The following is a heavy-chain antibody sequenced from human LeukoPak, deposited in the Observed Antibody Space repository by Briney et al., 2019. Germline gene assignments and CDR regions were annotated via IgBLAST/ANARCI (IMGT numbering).Heavy chain of an antibody. CDR1: GGTFSSYA. D-gene: IGHD3-16*02. V-gene: IGHV1-69*13. CDR3: ARGTYYDYVWGSYRYLGLDP. CDR2: IIPIFGTA. Sequence: ASVKVSCKASGGTFSSYAISWVRQAPGQGLEWMGGIIPIFGTANYAQKFQGRVTITADESTSTAYMELSSLRSEDTAVYYCARGTYYDYVWGSYRYLGLDPWGQGTLVTVSS. J-gene: IGHJ5*02.